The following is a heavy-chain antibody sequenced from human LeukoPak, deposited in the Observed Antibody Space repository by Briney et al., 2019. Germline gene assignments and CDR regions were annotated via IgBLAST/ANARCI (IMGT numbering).Heavy chain of an antibody. D-gene: IGHD6-19*01. CDR1: GYTFTGYY. Sequence: GASVKVSCKASGYTFTGYYMHWVRQAPGQGLEWMGWIYPNSGGTNYAQKFQGRVTMTRDTSISTGYMELSSLRSDDTVVYYCARGIAVAPGDTFDIWGQGTMITVSS. CDR3: ARGIAVAPGDTFDI. CDR2: IYPNSGGT. V-gene: IGHV1-2*02. J-gene: IGHJ3*02.